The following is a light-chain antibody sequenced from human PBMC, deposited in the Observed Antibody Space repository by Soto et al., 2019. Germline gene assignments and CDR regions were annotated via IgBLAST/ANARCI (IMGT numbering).Light chain of an antibody. CDR1: QSLVYSDGITY. CDR2: KVS. V-gene: IGKV2-30*01. J-gene: IGKJ3*01. CDR3: LQYAQWPFT. Sequence: DVVLTQSPLSLPVTLGQPASISCMSSQSLVYSDGITYLNWFQQRPGQSPRRLIYKVSNRDSGVPDRVSGSGSGTYFTLKISRVEPEDVGLYFCLQYAQWPFTFGTGTRVDIK.